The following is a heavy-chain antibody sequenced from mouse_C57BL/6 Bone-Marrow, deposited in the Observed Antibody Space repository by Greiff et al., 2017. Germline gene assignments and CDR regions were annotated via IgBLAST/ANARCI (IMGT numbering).Heavy chain of an antibody. J-gene: IGHJ3*01. V-gene: IGHV14-4*01. CDR1: GFNIKDDY. CDR2: IDPENGDT. CDR3: TTLIYYGNPWFAY. Sequence: EVQRVESGAELVRPGASVKLSCTASGFNIKDDYMHWVKQRPEQGLEWIGWIDPENGDTEYASKFQGKATITADTSSNTAYLQLSSLTSEDTAVYYCTTLIYYGNPWFAYWGQGTLVTVSA. D-gene: IGHD2-1*01.